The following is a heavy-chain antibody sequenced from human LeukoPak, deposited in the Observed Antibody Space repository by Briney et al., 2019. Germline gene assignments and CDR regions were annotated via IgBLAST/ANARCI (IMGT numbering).Heavy chain of an antibody. D-gene: IGHD1-26*01. CDR2: ISYDGSHK. CDR1: GFTLSSHG. V-gene: IGHV3-30*18. Sequence: QPGRSLRLSCAASGFTLSSHGIHWVRQAPGKGLEWVALISYDGSHKFYADSVKGRFTISRDNSKNTAYLQMSSLRGEDTAVYHCAKGPAGIVGDRLMDVWGQGTTVTVSS. CDR3: AKGPAGIVGDRLMDV. J-gene: IGHJ6*02.